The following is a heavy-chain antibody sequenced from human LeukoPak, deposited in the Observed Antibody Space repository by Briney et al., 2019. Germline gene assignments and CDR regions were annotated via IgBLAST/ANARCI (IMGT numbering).Heavy chain of an antibody. D-gene: IGHD6-19*01. CDR2: IYSGGST. CDR3: ARDQDSGWYGAFDI. CDR1: GFTVSSNY. V-gene: IGHV3-53*01. J-gene: IGHJ3*02. Sequence: PGGSLRLSCAASGFTVSSNYMSWVRQAPGKGLEWVSVIYSGGSTYYADSVKGRFTISRDNSKNTLYLQMNSLRAEDTAVYYCARDQDSGWYGAFDIWGQGTMVTVSS.